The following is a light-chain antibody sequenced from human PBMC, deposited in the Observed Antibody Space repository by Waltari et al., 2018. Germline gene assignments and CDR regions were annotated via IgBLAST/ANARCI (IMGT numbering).Light chain of an antibody. V-gene: IGKV3-15*01. CDR3: HQYSNWPLT. J-gene: IGKJ4*01. CDR1: QSVSSS. Sequence: EIVLTQSPATLSLSPGERGTLSCRASQSVSSSLAWYQQKPGQPPRLLIYGAYSRATGIPDRFSVSGSGTDFTLTISSLEPEDVAIYYCHQYSNWPLTFGGGTKVEIK. CDR2: GAY.